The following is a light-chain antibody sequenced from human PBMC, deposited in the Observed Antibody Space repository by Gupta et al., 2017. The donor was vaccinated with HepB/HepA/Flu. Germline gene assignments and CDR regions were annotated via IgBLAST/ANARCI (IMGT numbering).Light chain of an antibody. CDR2: DTS. J-gene: IGKJ3*01. CDR3: QQYGSSPLT. CDR1: QSGSSTY. V-gene: IGKV3D-20*01. Sequence: EIVLTQSPGTLSLSPGERATLSCGASQSGSSTYLAWYQQKPGLAPRLLIYDTSSRATGIPDRFSGSGSGTDFTLTISRLEPEDFAVYYCQQYGSSPLTFGPGAKVEIK.